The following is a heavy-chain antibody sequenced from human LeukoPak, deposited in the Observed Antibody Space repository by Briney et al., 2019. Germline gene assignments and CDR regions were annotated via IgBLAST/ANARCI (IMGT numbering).Heavy chain of an antibody. J-gene: IGHJ4*02. CDR3: AIVVVPAALGEDY. D-gene: IGHD2-2*01. Sequence: GGSLRLSCAASGFTFSSYGMHWVRQAPGKGLEWVAFIRYDGSNKYYADSVKGRLTISRDNSKNTLYLQMNSLRAEDTAVYYCAIVVVPAALGEDYWGQGTLVTVSS. CDR2: IRYDGSNK. CDR1: GFTFSSYG. V-gene: IGHV3-30*02.